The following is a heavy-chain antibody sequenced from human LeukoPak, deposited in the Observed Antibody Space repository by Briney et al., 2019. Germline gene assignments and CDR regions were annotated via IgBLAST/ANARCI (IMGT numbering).Heavy chain of an antibody. Sequence: ASVKVSCKASGYTFTSYGISWVRQAPGQGLEWMGWISAYNGNTNYAQKLQGRVTMTTDTSTSTAYMEPRSLRSDDTAVYYCARDPRYCSSTSCYGWWFDPWGQGTLVTVSS. CDR1: GYTFTSYG. D-gene: IGHD2-2*01. V-gene: IGHV1-18*01. CDR3: ARDPRYCSSTSCYGWWFDP. CDR2: ISAYNGNT. J-gene: IGHJ5*02.